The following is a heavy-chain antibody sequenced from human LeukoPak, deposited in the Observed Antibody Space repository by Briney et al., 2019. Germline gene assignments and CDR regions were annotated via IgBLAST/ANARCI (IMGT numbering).Heavy chain of an antibody. D-gene: IGHD3-16*01. Sequence: GGSLRLSCAASGFAFSSYWMTWVRQAPGKGLEWVANIKQDGSEKYYVDSVKGRFTISRDNAEKSLYLQMNSLRVEDTAVYHCTSGVNYWGQGTLVTVSS. CDR2: IKQDGSEK. CDR1: GFAFSSYW. CDR3: TSGVNY. V-gene: IGHV3-7*01. J-gene: IGHJ4*02.